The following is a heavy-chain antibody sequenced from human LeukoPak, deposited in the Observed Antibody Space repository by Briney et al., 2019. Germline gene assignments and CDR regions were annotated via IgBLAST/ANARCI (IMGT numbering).Heavy chain of an antibody. Sequence: QPGRSLRLSCAASGFTFSSYGMHWVRQAPGKGLEWVAVIWYDGSNKYYADSVKGRFTISRDNSKNTLYLQMNSLRAEDTAVYYCARSSIVVVSILDYWGQGTLVTVSS. CDR1: GFTFSSYG. CDR2: IWYDGSNK. CDR3: ARSSIVVVSILDY. V-gene: IGHV3-33*01. D-gene: IGHD2-2*01. J-gene: IGHJ4*02.